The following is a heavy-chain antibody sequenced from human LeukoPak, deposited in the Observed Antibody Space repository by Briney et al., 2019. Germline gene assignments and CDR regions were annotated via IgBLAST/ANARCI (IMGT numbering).Heavy chain of an antibody. CDR1: GGAISSYY. D-gene: IGHD2-15*01. Sequence: SETLSLTCTVSGGAISSYYWSWIRQPPGKGLEWIGYIYYSGSTNYNPSLKSRVTISVDTSKNQFSLKLSSVTAADTAVYYCARGYCSGGSCYDFDYWGQGTLVTVSS. J-gene: IGHJ4*02. V-gene: IGHV4-59*01. CDR3: ARGYCSGGSCYDFDY. CDR2: IYYSGST.